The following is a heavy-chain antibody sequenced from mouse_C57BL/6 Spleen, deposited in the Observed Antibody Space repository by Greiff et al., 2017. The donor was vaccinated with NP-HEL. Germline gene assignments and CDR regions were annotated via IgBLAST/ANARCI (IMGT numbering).Heavy chain of an antibody. CDR3: ARSDYGSSYVAWFAY. D-gene: IGHD1-1*01. J-gene: IGHJ3*01. CDR1: GYTFTDYN. Sequence: VQLQQSGPELVKPGASVKIPCKASGYTFTDYNMDWVKQSHGKSLEWIGDINPNNGGTIYNQKFKGKATLTVDKSSSTAYMELRSLTSEDTAVYYCARSDYGSSYVAWFAYWGQGTLVTVSA. V-gene: IGHV1-18*01. CDR2: INPNNGGT.